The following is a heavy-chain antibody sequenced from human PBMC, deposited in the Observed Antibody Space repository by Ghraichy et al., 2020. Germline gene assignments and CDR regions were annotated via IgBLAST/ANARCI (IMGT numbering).Heavy chain of an antibody. V-gene: IGHV3-33*08. J-gene: IGHJ6*02. CDR1: GFTFSSYG. CDR2: IWYDGSNK. CDR3: AREIRITMVRGVIAIGCMDV. Sequence: GSLRLSCAASGFTFSSYGMHWVRQAPGKGLEWVAVIWYDGSNKYYADSVKGRFTISRDNSKNTLYLQMNSLRAEDTAVYYCAREIRITMVRGVIAIGCMDVWGQGTTVTVSS. D-gene: IGHD3-10*01.